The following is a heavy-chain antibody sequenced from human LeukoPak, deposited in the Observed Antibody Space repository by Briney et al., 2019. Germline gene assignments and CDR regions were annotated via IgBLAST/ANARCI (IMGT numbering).Heavy chain of an antibody. CDR1: GFTFSNYA. CDR3: ARGGLRQQLVRGDHFDD. J-gene: IGHJ4*02. V-gene: IGHV3-30*04. Sequence: GGSLRLSCAASGFTFSNYAMHWVRQAPGKGLEWVAVISSDGSKKDYADSVKGRFTISRDISKNTLYLQMDSLRAEDTAVYYCARGGLRQQLVRGDHFDDWGQGTLATVSS. D-gene: IGHD6-13*01. CDR2: ISSDGSKK.